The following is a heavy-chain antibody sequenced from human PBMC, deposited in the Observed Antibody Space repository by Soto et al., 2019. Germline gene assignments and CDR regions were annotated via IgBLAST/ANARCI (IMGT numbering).Heavy chain of an antibody. CDR3: ARGGSITMVRGVIISDAFDI. Sequence: SETLSMTCAVSDGSISSGGYYCSWIRQQPWKGLEWIGYIYYSGSTYYNPSLKSRVTISVDTSKNQFSLKLSSVTAADTAVYYCARGGSITMVRGVIISDAFDIWGQGTMVTVSS. CDR2: IYYSGST. D-gene: IGHD3-10*01. CDR1: DGSISSGGYY. V-gene: IGHV4-31*11. J-gene: IGHJ3*02.